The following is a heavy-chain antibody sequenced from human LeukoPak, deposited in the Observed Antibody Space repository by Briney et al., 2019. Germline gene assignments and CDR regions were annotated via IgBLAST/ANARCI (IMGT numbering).Heavy chain of an antibody. CDR1: GYSFTSYW. J-gene: IGHJ6*03. V-gene: IGHV5-51*01. CDR2: IYPGDSNT. Sequence: GESLKISCKGFGYSFTSYWIGWVRQMPGKGLEWMGIIYPGDSNTRYSPSFQGQVTISADKSISTAYLQWSSLKASDTAMYYCARHGAARRGGYHYMDVWGKGTTVTVSS. D-gene: IGHD6-6*01. CDR3: ARHGAARRGGYHYMDV.